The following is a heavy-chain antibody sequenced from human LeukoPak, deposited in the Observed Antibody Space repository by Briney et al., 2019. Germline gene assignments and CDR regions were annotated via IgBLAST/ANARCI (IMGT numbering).Heavy chain of an antibody. V-gene: IGHV4-30-2*01. J-gene: IGHJ4*02. CDR2: IYHSGST. CDR1: GGSISSGGYS. CDR3: ARVNYYDSSGYFFLDH. Sequence: SETLSLTCAVSGGSISSGGYSWSWIRQPPGKGLEWTGYIYHSGSTYYNPSLKSRVTISVDRSKNQFSLRLSSVTAADTAVYYCARVNYYDSSGYFFLDHWGQGTLVTVSS. D-gene: IGHD3-22*01.